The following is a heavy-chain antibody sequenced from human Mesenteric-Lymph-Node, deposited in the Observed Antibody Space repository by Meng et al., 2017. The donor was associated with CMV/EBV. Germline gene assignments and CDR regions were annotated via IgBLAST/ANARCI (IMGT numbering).Heavy chain of an antibody. CDR1: GYRFTSHG. V-gene: IGHV1-18*01. J-gene: IGHJ4*02. CDR2: VSTYNGNT. D-gene: IGHD2-2*01. Sequence: ASVKVSCKASGYRFTSHGISWVRQAPGQGLKWMGWVSTYNGNTNYAQNLQGRVTMTTDTSTSTAYMELRNLESDDTAVYYCARDLQINQIVPAAIYGYWGQGTLVTVSS. CDR3: ARDLQINQIVPAAIYGY.